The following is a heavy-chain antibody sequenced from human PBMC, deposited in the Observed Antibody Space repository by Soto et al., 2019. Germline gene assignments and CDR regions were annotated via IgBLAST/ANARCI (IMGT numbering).Heavy chain of an antibody. J-gene: IGHJ4*02. D-gene: IGHD3-9*01. CDR3: ARPPGYVTDWYYFDT. V-gene: IGHV1-2*02. CDR1: GNTLTSFY. CDR2: LSPTTGGT. Sequence: ASVKVSCKTSGNTLTSFYIHWVRQAPGQGLEWVGGLSPTTGGTNYAQHFQGRVTVTWDMSTFTAYMELSSLIYEDTAVYYCARPPGYVTDWYYFDTWGQGTQVTVSS.